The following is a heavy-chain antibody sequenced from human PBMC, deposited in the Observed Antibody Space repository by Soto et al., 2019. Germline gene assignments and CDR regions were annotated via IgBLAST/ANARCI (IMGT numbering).Heavy chain of an antibody. Sequence: PVGSLRLSCAASGFTFTRCSMNWVRQAPGKGLEWVSSISSTTNYIYYGDSMKGRFTISRDNAKNSLYLEMNSLRAEDTAVYYCARDSDALTANLDSWSLGALVTVSS. CDR1: GFTFTRCS. CDR3: ARDSDALTANLDS. CDR2: ISSTTNYI. J-gene: IGHJ4*02. V-gene: IGHV3-21*06.